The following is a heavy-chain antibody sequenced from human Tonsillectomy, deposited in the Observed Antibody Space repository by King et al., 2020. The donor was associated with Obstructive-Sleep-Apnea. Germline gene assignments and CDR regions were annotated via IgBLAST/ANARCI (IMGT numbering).Heavy chain of an antibody. CDR1: GGSFTSEHW. J-gene: IGHJ4*02. Sequence: VQLQESGPGLVKPSGTLSLTCDVSGGSFTSEHWWRWVRQSPGKGLEWIGEIYYTGKTNYNPSLKSRVTIGIDTSKNLFSLKVNSVTAADTAVYYCARKGWYCLDQWGQGTLVTVSS. D-gene: IGHD2-15*01. CDR2: IYYTGKT. V-gene: IGHV4-4*02. CDR3: ARKGWYCLDQ.